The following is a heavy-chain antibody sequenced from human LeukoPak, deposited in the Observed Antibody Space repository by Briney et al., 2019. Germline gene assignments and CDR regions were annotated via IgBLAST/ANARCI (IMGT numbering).Heavy chain of an antibody. J-gene: IGHJ3*02. CDR1: GGSISSGGYY. Sequence: SETLSLTCTVSGGSISSGGYYWTWIRQHPGKGLEWIGYIYYNSGSTYYNPSLKSRITISVDTSKTQFSLKLSSVTAADTAVYYCARVLDRGGAFDIWGQGTMVTVSS. V-gene: IGHV4-31*03. D-gene: IGHD3-3*01. CDR3: ARVLDRGGAFDI. CDR2: IYYNSGST.